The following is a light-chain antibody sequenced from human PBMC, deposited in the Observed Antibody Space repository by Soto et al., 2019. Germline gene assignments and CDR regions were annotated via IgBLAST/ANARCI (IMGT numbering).Light chain of an antibody. J-gene: IGKJ4*01. CDR3: QQRSSWPLT. V-gene: IGKV3-11*01. CDR2: DAS. CDR1: RAINTY. Sequence: EIVLTQSPATLSLSPGERATLSCRASRAINTYLAWYQQKRGQAPRLLIYDASNRTTGIPARFSGGGSGTDFTLSISSLETDDFAVYYCQQRSSWPLTFGGGTNVEI.